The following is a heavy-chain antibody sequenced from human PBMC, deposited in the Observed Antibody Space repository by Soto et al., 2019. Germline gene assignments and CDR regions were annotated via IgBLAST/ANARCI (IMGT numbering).Heavy chain of an antibody. CDR1: GGTFSSYA. CDR3: ARVRGPAGEHDYEDY. J-gene: IGHJ4*02. CDR2: IIPIFGTA. Sequence: QVQLVQSGAEVKKPGSSVKVSCKASGGTFSSYAISWVRQAPGQGLEWMGGIIPIFGTANYAQKFKGRATITADESTSTAYMELSSLRSEDTAVYYCARVRGPAGEHDYEDYWGQGTLVTVSS. V-gene: IGHV1-69*01. D-gene: IGHD4-17*01.